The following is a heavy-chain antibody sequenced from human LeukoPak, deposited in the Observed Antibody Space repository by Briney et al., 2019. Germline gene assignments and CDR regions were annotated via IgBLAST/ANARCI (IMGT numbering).Heavy chain of an antibody. D-gene: IGHD3-10*01. CDR3: AWKWFGYDDAFDI. CDR2: IYSRGSN. CDR1: GGPNSPYW. J-gene: IGHJ3*02. V-gene: IGHV4-4*07. Sequence: ADTLSLTCSVSGGPNSPYWGSWTRRPAGKALEGIGRIYSRGSNNYSASLKGRLPISVDTCKNQFSLKISPVATADTAVYYCAWKWFGYDDAFDIWGEGTMVTVS.